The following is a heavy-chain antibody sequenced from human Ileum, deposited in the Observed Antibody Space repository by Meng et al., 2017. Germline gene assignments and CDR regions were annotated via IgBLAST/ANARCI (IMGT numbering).Heavy chain of an antibody. CDR2: IHHSGST. CDR3: AREWSGSYRHFDY. D-gene: IGHD1-26*01. CDR1: GGSISTSDW. V-gene: IGHV4-4*02. J-gene: IGHJ4*02. Sequence: HVHFQGSGPGLLKPSGTLSLTCAVSGGSISTSDWWSWVRQPPGKGLEWIGEIHHSGSTNYNPSLKSRVTISVDKSKNQFSLKLNSVTAADTAVYYCAREWSGSYRHFDYWGQGTLVTVSS.